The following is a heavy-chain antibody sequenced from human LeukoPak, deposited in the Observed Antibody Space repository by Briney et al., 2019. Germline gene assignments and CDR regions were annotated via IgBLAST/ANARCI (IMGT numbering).Heavy chain of an antibody. CDR3: AKDDAWLRFGE. Sequence: GGSLRLSCAATGFTFSSYAMNWVRQAPGKGLEWVSAISGSGGSTYYADSVKGRFTISRDNSKNTLYLEVISLTAEDTAVYYCAKDDAWLRFGEWSQGTLVTVSS. CDR1: GFTFSSYA. D-gene: IGHD3-10*01. V-gene: IGHV3-23*01. CDR2: ISGSGGST. J-gene: IGHJ4*02.